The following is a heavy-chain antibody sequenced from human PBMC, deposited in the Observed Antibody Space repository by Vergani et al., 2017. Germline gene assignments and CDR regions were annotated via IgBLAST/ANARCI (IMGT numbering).Heavy chain of an antibody. CDR3: ATIGYRRWGYYCYC. Sequence: QVQLQESGPGLVKPPGTLSLTCAVSGDSISSNNCWTWVRQPPGKGLEWIGEICHTEDTKYSPSLKSRVTVSVDESRDLFSLRLNSVTAADTAVYYCATIGYRRWGYYCYCWVQGILVTDSS. V-gene: IGHV4-4*03. D-gene: IGHD2-2*02. CDR2: ICHTEDT. J-gene: IGHJ4*02. CDR1: GDSISSNNC.